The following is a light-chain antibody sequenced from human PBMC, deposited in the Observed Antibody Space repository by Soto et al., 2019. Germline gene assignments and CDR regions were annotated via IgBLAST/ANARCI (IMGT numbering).Light chain of an antibody. CDR3: QQYGSSAT. Sequence: IVLTHSPCTLSLSPGERATLSCRASQSVSTNYFAWYQKKPGQATRLLIYAASNRATGTPDTFSGSGSGTHFTPTISPLEPEDFAVYYCQQYGSSATFGQGTKVDIK. V-gene: IGKV3-20*01. CDR2: AAS. CDR1: QSVSTNY. J-gene: IGKJ1*01.